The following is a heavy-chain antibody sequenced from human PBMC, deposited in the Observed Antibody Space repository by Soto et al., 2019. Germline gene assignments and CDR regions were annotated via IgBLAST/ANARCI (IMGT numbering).Heavy chain of an antibody. CDR2: ISYDGSNK. V-gene: IGHV3-30*18. Sequence: QVQLVESGGGVVQPGRSLRLSCAASGFTFSSYGMHWVRQAPGKGLEWVAVISYDGSNKYYADSVKGRFTISRDNSKNTLYLQMNSRRAEDTAVYYCAKGPNHYNDDFWRPPWYYYYGMDVWCQGTTVTVSS. CDR3: AKGPNHYNDDFWRPPWYYYYGMDV. CDR1: GFTFSSYG. J-gene: IGHJ6*02. D-gene: IGHD3-3*01.